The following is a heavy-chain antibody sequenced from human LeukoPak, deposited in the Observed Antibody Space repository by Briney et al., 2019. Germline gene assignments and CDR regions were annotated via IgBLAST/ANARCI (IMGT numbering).Heavy chain of an antibody. V-gene: IGHV4-34*01. J-gene: IGHJ6*02. CDR1: GGSFSGYY. CDR3: ARGRYSSGWYPYGMDV. Sequence: SETLSLTCAVYGGSFSGYYWSWIRQPPGKGLEWIGEINHSGSTNYNPSLKSRVTISVDTSKNQFSLKLSSVTAADTAVYYCARGRYSSGWYPYGMDVWGQGTTVTVSS. D-gene: IGHD6-13*01. CDR2: INHSGST.